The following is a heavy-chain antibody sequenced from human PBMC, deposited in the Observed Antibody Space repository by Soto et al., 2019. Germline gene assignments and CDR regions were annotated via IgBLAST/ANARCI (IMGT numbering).Heavy chain of an antibody. CDR1: GFTFSSYG. Sequence: PGGSLRLSCAASGFTFSSYGMHWVRQAPGKGLEWVAVISYDGSNKYYADSVKGRFTISRDNSKNTLYLQMNSLRAEDTAVYYCAKVGFKWEPIPAGGMDVWGQGTTVTVSS. D-gene: IGHD1-26*01. J-gene: IGHJ6*02. CDR2: ISYDGSNK. V-gene: IGHV3-30*18. CDR3: AKVGFKWEPIPAGGMDV.